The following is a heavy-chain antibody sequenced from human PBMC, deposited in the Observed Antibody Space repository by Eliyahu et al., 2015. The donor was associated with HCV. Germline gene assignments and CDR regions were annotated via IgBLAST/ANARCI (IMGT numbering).Heavy chain of an antibody. CDR1: GFTFSSYA. CDR3: AKTLGAPGFFQH. CDR2: ISGSGGST. Sequence: EVQLLESGGGLVQPGGSLRLSCAASGFTFSSYAMSWVRQAPGKGLGWVSAISGSGGSTYYADSVKGRFTISRDNSKNTLYLQMNSLRAEDTAVYYCAKTLGAPGFFQHWGQGTLVTVSS. V-gene: IGHV3-23*01. J-gene: IGHJ1*01.